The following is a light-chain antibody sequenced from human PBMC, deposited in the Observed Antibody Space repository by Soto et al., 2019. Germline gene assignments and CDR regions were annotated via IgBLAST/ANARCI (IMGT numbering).Light chain of an antibody. CDR2: GAS. J-gene: IGKJ3*01. Sequence: DIQMTQSPSSLSASVGARVSITCQASEDIRTSLSWFQHKPGRAPKLLIYGASYLETGVPSRFKGSGSGTDFTLTIRSLQPKDITKYYCQQYNNRPPFTFGPGTIVDVK. V-gene: IGKV1-33*01. CDR1: EDIRTS. CDR3: QQYNNRPPFT.